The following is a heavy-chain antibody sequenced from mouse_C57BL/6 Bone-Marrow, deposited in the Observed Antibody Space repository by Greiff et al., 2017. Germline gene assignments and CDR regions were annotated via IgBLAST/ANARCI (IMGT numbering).Heavy chain of an antibody. D-gene: IGHD2-14*01. V-gene: IGHV5-2*01. Sequence: EVHLVESGGGLVQPGESLKLSCESNEYEFPSHDMSWVRKTPEKRLELVAAINSDGGSTYYPDTMERRFIISRDNTKKTLYLQMSSLRSEDTALYYCARQGGGTTGYAMDYWGQGTSVTVSS. CDR2: INSDGGST. CDR1: EYEFPSHD. CDR3: ARQGGGTTGYAMDY. J-gene: IGHJ4*01.